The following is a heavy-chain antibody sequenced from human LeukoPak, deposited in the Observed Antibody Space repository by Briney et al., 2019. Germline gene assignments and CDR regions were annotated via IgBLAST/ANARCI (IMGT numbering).Heavy chain of an antibody. Sequence: GASVKVSCKASGYTFTGYYMHWVRQAPGQGLEWMGWINPNSGGTNYAQKFQGWVTMTRDTSISTAYMELSRLRSGDTAVYYCVRASIGRAFDYWGQGTLVTVSS. D-gene: IGHD6-6*01. CDR2: INPNSGGT. V-gene: IGHV1-2*04. CDR3: VRASIGRAFDY. CDR1: GYTFTGYY. J-gene: IGHJ4*02.